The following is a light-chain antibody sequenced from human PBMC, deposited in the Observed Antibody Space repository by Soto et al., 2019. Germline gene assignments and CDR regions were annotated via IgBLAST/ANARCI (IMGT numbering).Light chain of an antibody. J-gene: IGLJ2*01. CDR2: GNT. Sequence: QSILTQPPSVSGARGQRVTISCTGSRSNIGATYGVHWYQQVPGTAPKLLIYGNTNRPSGVPDRFSGSKSGTSASLAITGLQAEDDADYYCQSYDSSLSGSLFGGGTKLTVL. V-gene: IGLV1-40*01. CDR3: QSYDSSLSGSL. CDR1: RSNIGATYG.